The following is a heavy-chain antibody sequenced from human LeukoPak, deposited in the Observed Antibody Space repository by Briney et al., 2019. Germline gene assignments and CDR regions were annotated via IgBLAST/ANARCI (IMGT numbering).Heavy chain of an antibody. Sequence: SETLSLTCAVYGGSFSGYYWSWIRQPPGKGLEWIGEINHSGSTNYNPSLKSRVTISVDTSRNQFSLKLSSVTAADTAVYYCARIYGSGSHYYYYYYMDVWGKGTTVTISS. CDR2: INHSGST. CDR1: GGSFSGYY. V-gene: IGHV4-34*01. CDR3: ARIYGSGSHYYYYYYMDV. J-gene: IGHJ6*03. D-gene: IGHD3-10*01.